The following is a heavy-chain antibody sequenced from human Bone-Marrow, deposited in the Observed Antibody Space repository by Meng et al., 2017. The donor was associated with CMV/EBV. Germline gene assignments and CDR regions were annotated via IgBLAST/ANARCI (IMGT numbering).Heavy chain of an antibody. J-gene: IGHJ4*02. V-gene: IGHV5-51*01. CDR2: IYPGDSDT. D-gene: IGHD2-2*03. CDR1: GYSFTSYW. CDR3: ARQVKAMDIVVVPAGYFDY. Sequence: SCKGSGYSFTSYWIGWVRQMPGKGLEWMGIIYPGDSDTRYSPSFQGQVTISADKSISTAYLQWSSLKASDTAMYYCARQVKAMDIVVVPAGYFDYCGQGTLVTVSS.